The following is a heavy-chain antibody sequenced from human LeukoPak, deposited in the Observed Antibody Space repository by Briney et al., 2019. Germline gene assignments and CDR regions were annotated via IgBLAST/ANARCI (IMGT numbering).Heavy chain of an antibody. CDR3: AKDREYSSSWGFDP. V-gene: IGHV3-72*01. J-gene: IGHJ5*02. Sequence: PGGSLRLSCAASGFTFSDHYMDWVRQAPGRGLEWVGRTRDKANSYTTEYGASVKGRFTISRDNSKNTLYLQMNSLRAEDTAVYYCAKDREYSSSWGFDPWGQGTLVTVSS. CDR1: GFTFSDHY. D-gene: IGHD6-6*01. CDR2: TRDKANSYTT.